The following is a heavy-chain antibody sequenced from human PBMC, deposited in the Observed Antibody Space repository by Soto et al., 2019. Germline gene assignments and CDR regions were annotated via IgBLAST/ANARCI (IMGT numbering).Heavy chain of an antibody. CDR3: VRTSLVVAAATREDY. V-gene: IGHV3-74*01. Sequence: VQLVESGGGLVQPGGSLRLSCAASGFTFSSYWMHWVRQAPGKGLVWVSRINSDGSSTSYADSVKGRCTISRDNAKNTLYLQMTSLRAEDTAVYYCVRTSLVVAAATREDYWGQGTLVTVSS. J-gene: IGHJ4*02. D-gene: IGHD2-15*01. CDR1: GFTFSSYW. CDR2: INSDGSST.